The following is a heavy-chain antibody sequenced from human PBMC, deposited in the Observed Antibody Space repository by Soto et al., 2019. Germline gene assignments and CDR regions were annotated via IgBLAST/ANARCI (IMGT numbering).Heavy chain of an antibody. CDR1: GFTFSTYA. D-gene: IGHD2-15*01. CDR3: AKGAVLVVAASDY. CDR2: ISGSSGST. Sequence: EVRLLESGGTLVQPGGSLRLSCAASGFTFSTYAMSWVRQVPGKGLEWVSAISGSSGSTYYADSVKGRFTISRDNSKNTLYLQMNSLRAEDTAVYYCAKGAVLVVAASDYWGQGTLVTVSS. J-gene: IGHJ4*02. V-gene: IGHV3-23*01.